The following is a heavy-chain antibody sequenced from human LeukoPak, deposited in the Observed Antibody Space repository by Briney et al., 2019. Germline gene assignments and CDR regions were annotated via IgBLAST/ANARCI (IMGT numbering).Heavy chain of an antibody. CDR3: AKAWIAAAGPSYFDY. CDR2: ISGSGGST. V-gene: IGHV3-23*01. Sequence: GGSLRLSCAASGFTFSSYAMSWVRQAPGKGPEWVSAISGSGGSTYYADSVKGRFTISRDNSKNTLYLQMNSLRAEDTAVYYCAKAWIAAAGPSYFDYWGQGTLVTVSS. J-gene: IGHJ4*02. D-gene: IGHD6-13*01. CDR1: GFTFSSYA.